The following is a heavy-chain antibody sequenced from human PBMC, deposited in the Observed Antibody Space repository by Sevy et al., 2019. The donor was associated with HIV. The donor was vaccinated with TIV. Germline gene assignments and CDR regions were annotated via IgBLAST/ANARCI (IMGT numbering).Heavy chain of an antibody. CDR2: INPKSGDT. J-gene: IGHJ1*01. V-gene: IGHV1-2*02. D-gene: IGHD1-1*01. Sequence: ASVKVSCKASGYSFTGYFIYWLRQAPGQGLEWMGWINPKSGDTNYALSFQGRVTMTGHPSISTAYMELSSLTHDDTAIYYCARVIRDSGTATRYFQHWGQGTLVTVSS. CDR3: ARVIRDSGTATRYFQH. CDR1: GYSFTGYF.